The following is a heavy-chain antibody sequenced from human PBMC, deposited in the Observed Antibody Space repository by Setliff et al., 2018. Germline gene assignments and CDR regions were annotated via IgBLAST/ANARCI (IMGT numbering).Heavy chain of an antibody. CDR3: ARGGGYSGRYGGDY. CDR1: GFTFSSYA. Sequence: GGSLRLSCAASGFTFSSYAMSWVRLAPGKGLEWVSMISGSAQTTYYADSVKGRFTISRDNSKNTVYLEMNSLRAEDTAMYYCARGGGYSGRYGGDYWGQGTLVTVSS. V-gene: IGHV3-23*01. J-gene: IGHJ4*02. CDR2: ISGSAQTT. D-gene: IGHD5-12*01.